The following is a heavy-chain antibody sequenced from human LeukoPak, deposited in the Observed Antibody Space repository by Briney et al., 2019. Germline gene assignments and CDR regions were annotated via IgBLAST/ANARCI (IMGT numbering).Heavy chain of an antibody. D-gene: IGHD3-22*01. CDR1: GGTVSSYA. Sequence: SVKVSCKASGGTVSSYAISWVRQAPGQGLEWMGGIIPIFGTANYAQKFQGRVTITADEPTSTAYMELSSLRSEDTAVYYCARAASEGDYYDSSGYPYYFDYWGQGTLVTVSS. V-gene: IGHV1-69*01. CDR3: ARAASEGDYYDSSGYPYYFDY. CDR2: IIPIFGTA. J-gene: IGHJ4*02.